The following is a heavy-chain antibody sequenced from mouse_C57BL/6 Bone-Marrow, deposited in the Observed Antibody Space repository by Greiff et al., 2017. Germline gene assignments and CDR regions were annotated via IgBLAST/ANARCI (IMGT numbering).Heavy chain of an antibody. CDR3: GRSDYSNYVFWYFEG. Sequence: QVHVKQSGAELAKPGASVKLSCKASGYTFTSYWMHWVKQRPGQGLEWIGYINPSSGYTKYNQKFKDKATLTADKSSSTAYMQLSSLTYEDAAVYYCGRSDYSNYVFWYFEGWGTGITVTVDS. CDR1: GYTFTSYW. V-gene: IGHV1-7*01. D-gene: IGHD2-5*01. CDR2: INPSSGYT. J-gene: IGHJ1*03.